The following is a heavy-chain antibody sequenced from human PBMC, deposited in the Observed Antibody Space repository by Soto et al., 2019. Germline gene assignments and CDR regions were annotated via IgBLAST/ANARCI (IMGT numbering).Heavy chain of an antibody. CDR3: ASQGFGQLHGLVDV. CDR1: GGSITSHY. Sequence: QVQLQESGPGLVKPSETLSLTCSVSGGSITSHYCSWFRQPPGKGLEWIGYIHHSGSTSYNPSLKSRVTMXVXTXQNQFSLKVSSVTAADTALYYCASQGFGQLHGLVDVWGPGTTVTVSS. CDR2: IHHSGST. J-gene: IGHJ6*02. D-gene: IGHD3-10*01. V-gene: IGHV4-59*08.